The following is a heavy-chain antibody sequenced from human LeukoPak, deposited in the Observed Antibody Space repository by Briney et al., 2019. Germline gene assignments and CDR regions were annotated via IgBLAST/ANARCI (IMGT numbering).Heavy chain of an antibody. Sequence: PGGSLRLSCAVSGSTFSNYDMTWIRQAPGKGLEWVSVINYSGLSTNYADSVKGRFTISRDNSKNTLYLQMTSLRAEDTAVYYCARDSPSGAPYAFDIWGQGTMVTVSS. J-gene: IGHJ3*02. CDR1: GSTFSNYD. CDR2: INYSGLST. D-gene: IGHD3-10*01. CDR3: ARDSPSGAPYAFDI. V-gene: IGHV3-23*01.